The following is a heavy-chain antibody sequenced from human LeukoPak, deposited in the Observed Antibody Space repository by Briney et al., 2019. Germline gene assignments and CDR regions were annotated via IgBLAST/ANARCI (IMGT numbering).Heavy chain of an antibody. J-gene: IGHJ4*02. V-gene: IGHV3-11*01. Sequence: GGSLRLSCAASGFTFSDYYMSWIRQAPGKGLEWVSYISSSGSTLYYADSVKGRFTISRDNAKNSLYLQMNSLRAEDTAVYYCAKHDYGGNLFDYWGQGTLVTVSS. CDR1: GFTFSDYY. CDR3: AKHDYGGNLFDY. D-gene: IGHD4-23*01. CDR2: ISSSGSTL.